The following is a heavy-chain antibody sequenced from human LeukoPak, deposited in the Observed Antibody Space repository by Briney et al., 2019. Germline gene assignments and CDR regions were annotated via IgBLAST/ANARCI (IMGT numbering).Heavy chain of an antibody. Sequence: GGSLRLSCAASGFTFSSYSMNWVRQAPGKGLEWVSSISSSSSYIYYADSVKGRFTISRDNAKNSLYLQMNSLRAEDTAVYYCARVELEQQLVAPYYYYMDVWGKGTTVTISS. CDR3: ARVELEQQLVAPYYYYMDV. CDR2: ISSSSSYI. CDR1: GFTFSSYS. V-gene: IGHV3-21*01. D-gene: IGHD6-13*01. J-gene: IGHJ6*03.